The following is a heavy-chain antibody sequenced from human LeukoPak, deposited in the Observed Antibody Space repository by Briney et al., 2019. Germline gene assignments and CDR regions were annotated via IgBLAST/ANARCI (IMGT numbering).Heavy chain of an antibody. CDR3: ARHRYGERYYFDY. V-gene: IGHV4-39*01. D-gene: IGHD3-10*01. CDR1: GGSISSGSYY. J-gene: IGHJ4*02. CDR2: MFYSGST. Sequence: KPSETLSLTCTVSGGSISSGSYYWGWLRPPPGTGLEWVGSMFYSGSTYHNPSLKSRVSISVDTSKNQFSLRLTSVTAADTAVYSCARHRYGERYYFDYWGQGTLVTVSS.